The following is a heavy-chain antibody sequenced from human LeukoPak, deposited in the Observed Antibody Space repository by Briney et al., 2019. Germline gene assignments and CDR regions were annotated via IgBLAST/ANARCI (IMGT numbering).Heavy chain of an antibody. V-gene: IGHV3-30*18. D-gene: IGHD6-13*01. CDR3: AKDTLYSSSWPYYFDY. Sequence: GGSLRLSCAASGFTFSSYGMHWVRQAPGKGLGWVAVISYDGSNKYYADSVKGRFTISRDNSKNTLYLQMNSLRAEDTAVYYCAKDTLYSSSWPYYFDYWGQGTLVTVSS. CDR1: GFTFSSYG. J-gene: IGHJ4*02. CDR2: ISYDGSNK.